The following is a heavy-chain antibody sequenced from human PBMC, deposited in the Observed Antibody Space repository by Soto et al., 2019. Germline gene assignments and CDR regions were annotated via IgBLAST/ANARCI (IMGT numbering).Heavy chain of an antibody. D-gene: IGHD3-3*01. CDR2: INHSGST. V-gene: IGHV4-34*01. CDR1: GGSFSGYS. CDR3: ARGGDYDFWSGSRYYYYYMDV. Sequence: SETLSPTCAVYGGSFSGYSWRWIRQPPLNVLEWIGEINHSGSTNYNPSLKSRVTISVDTSKNQFSRKLSSVTAADTAVYYCARGGDYDFWSGSRYYYYYMDVWGKGTTVTVSS. J-gene: IGHJ6*03.